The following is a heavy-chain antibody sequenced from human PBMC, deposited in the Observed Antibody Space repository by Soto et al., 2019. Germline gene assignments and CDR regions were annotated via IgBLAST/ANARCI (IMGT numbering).Heavy chain of an antibody. CDR1: GFTFSNYA. Sequence: GGSLRLSCTASGFTFSNYAISWVRQAPGKGLEWVSTISGSTITTYYADSVKGRFTISRDNSKNTLFLQMNSLRGEDTAVYYCAKELVAVAGSDYWGQGTLVTVSS. D-gene: IGHD6-19*01. CDR2: ISGSTITT. J-gene: IGHJ4*02. CDR3: AKELVAVAGSDY. V-gene: IGHV3-23*01.